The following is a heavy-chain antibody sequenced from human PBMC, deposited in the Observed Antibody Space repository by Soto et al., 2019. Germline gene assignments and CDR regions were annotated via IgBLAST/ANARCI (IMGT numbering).Heavy chain of an antibody. Sequence: GGSLRLSCVISRLTFIHYALNWVRQAPGKGMEWVSSISGSGDTTYYADSVKGRFTISRDNSKNTLYLQMNSLRVEDTALYYCAKAHYRYSRAPGDYWGQGTLVTVSS. D-gene: IGHD5-18*01. J-gene: IGHJ4*02. V-gene: IGHV3-23*01. CDR2: ISGSGDTT. CDR1: RLTFIHYA. CDR3: AKAHYRYSRAPGDY.